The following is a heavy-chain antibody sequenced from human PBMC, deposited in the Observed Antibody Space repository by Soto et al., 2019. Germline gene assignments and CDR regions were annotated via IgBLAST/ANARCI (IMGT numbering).Heavy chain of an antibody. CDR2: LDNDGTNT. V-gene: IGHV3-74*01. Sequence: EVQLVESGGGLVQPGGSLRLSCAASGFTFSTYWMHWVRQAPGKGLVWVSRLDNDGTNTRYADSVKGRFTVSRDNGKNTVYLEMDSLRAEDTAVYYCGRDGGTYFDYWGQGTLVNVSS. J-gene: IGHJ4*02. CDR3: GRDGGTYFDY. D-gene: IGHD3-16*01. CDR1: GFTFSTYW.